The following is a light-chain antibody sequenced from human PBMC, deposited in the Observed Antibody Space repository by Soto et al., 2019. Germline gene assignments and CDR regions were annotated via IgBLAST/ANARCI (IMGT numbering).Light chain of an antibody. CDR3: QQYNSYSPT. Sequence: DIKMSQSPSTLSASVGDRVTITCRASQNVNKWLAWFQQKPGKVPKLLIFDASTLQTGVPLRFGGSGSGTVFTLTISSLHPDDFATYYCQQYNSYSPTFGQGTKV. CDR2: DAS. CDR1: QNVNKW. J-gene: IGKJ1*01. V-gene: IGKV1-5*01.